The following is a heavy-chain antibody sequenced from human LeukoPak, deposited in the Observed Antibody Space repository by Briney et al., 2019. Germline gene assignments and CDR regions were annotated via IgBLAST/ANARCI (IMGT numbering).Heavy chain of an antibody. CDR3: PTSTSRGPYYYYMDV. CDR2: ISSSGSTI. J-gene: IGHJ6*03. V-gene: IGHV3-48*03. Sequence: GGSLRLSCAASGFTFSSYEMNWVRQAPGKGLEWVSYISSSGSTIYYADSVKGRFTISRDNAKNSLYLQMNSLRAEDTAVYYCPTSTSRGPYYYYMDVWGKGTTVTVSS. D-gene: IGHD2-2*01. CDR1: GFTFSSYE.